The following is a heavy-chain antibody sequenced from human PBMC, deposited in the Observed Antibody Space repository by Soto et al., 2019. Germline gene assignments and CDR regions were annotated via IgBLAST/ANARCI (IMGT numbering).Heavy chain of an antibody. V-gene: IGHV3-33*01. CDR2: IWYDGSRE. Sequence: QVQLVESGGGVVQPGRSLRLSCAASGFTFSDYGMYWVRQAPGKGLEWVAMIWYDGSREHYPDSVKGRLTVSRDNSNNTRYLQVNSLGAEDTAVYYCARGGVGDCRNYFDYWGRGTLVTVSS. CDR3: ARGGVGDCRNYFDY. CDR1: GFTFSDYG. D-gene: IGHD2-21*02. J-gene: IGHJ4*02.